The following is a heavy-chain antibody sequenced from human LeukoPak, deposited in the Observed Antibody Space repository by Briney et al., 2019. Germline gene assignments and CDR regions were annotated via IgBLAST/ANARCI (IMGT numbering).Heavy chain of an antibody. V-gene: IGHV7-4-1*02. D-gene: IGHD6-13*01. CDR3: ASHQSSSWYDYYYYYMDV. J-gene: IGHJ6*03. CDR2: INTNTGNP. Sequence: EASVKVSCKASGYTFTSYAMNWVRQAPGQGLEWMGWINTNTGNPTYAQGFTGRFVFSLDASVSTAYLQISSLKAEDTAVYYCASHQSSSWYDYYYYYMDVWGKGTTVTVSS. CDR1: GYTFTSYA.